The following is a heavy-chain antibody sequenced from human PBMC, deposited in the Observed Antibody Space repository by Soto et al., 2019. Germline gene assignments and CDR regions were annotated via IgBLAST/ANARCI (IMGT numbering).Heavy chain of an antibody. D-gene: IGHD6-13*01. Sequence: GGSLRLSCAASGFTFSDYYMSWIRQAPGKGLEWVSYISSSGSTIYYADSVKGRFTISRDKAKNSLYLQMNSLRAEDTAVYYCARDEQAELAAAGFWYMDVWGKGTTVTVSS. CDR1: GFTFSDYY. V-gene: IGHV3-11*01. CDR3: ARDEQAELAAAGFWYMDV. J-gene: IGHJ6*03. CDR2: ISSSGSTI.